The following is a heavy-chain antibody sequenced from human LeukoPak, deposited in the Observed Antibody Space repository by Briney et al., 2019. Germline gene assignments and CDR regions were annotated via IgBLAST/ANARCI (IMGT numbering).Heavy chain of an antibody. J-gene: IGHJ4*02. Sequence: GRSLRLSCAASGFTFSSYGMHWVRQAPGKGLEWVAFIQYDGSNKYYADSVKGRFTISRENSKNTLYLQMNSLRAEDTGVYYCAKTANYYGSGSSLDYWGQGTLVTVSS. CDR1: GFTFSSYG. CDR3: AKTANYYGSGSSLDY. D-gene: IGHD3-10*01. CDR2: IQYDGSNK. V-gene: IGHV3-30*02.